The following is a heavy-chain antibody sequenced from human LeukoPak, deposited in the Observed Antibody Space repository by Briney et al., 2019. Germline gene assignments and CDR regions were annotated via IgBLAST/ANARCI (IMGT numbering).Heavy chain of an antibody. CDR3: TRTINSWFDP. J-gene: IGHJ5*02. D-gene: IGHD3-9*01. CDR1: GYTFINHY. Sequence: ASVKISCKPSGYTFINHYIHWVRQAPGQRLEWMGVIRPTDGRTSYAQNFQGRLSITSDTSTSTAYMELSSLRSEDTAMYYCTRTINSWFDPWGQGTPVSVSS. CDR2: IRPTDGRT. V-gene: IGHV1-46*01.